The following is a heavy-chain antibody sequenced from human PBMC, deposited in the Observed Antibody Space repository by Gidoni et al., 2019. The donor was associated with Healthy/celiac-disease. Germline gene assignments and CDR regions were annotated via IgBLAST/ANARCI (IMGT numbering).Heavy chain of an antibody. CDR2: FDPEDGET. CDR1: GYTLTELS. V-gene: IGHV1-24*01. Sequence: QVQLVQSGAEVKKPGASVKVSCKVSGYTLTELSMHWVRQAPGKGLEWMGGFDPEDGETIYAQKFQGRVTMTEDTSTDTAYMELSSLRSEDTAVYYCATDYGLLGYCSSTSCYPPFDIWGQGTMVTVSS. J-gene: IGHJ3*02. D-gene: IGHD2-2*01. CDR3: ATDYGLLGYCSSTSCYPPFDI.